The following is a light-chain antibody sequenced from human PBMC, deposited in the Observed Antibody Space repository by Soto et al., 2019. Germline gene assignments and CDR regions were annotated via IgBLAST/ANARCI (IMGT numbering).Light chain of an antibody. CDR3: LQYNSFPYT. J-gene: IGKJ2*01. V-gene: IGKV1-5*03. Sequence: DIQMTHSPSTLSASVGDRVTITCRASESIGRWLAWYQQKPGRAPKLLMYQASTLESGVPSRFSGSGSGTEFTLTISSLQPDDFATYYCLQYNSFPYTFGQGTKLDIK. CDR1: ESIGRW. CDR2: QAS.